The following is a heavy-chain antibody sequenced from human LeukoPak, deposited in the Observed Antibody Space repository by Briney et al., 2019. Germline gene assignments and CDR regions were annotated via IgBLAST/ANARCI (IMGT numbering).Heavy chain of an antibody. CDR2: INPNSGGT. CDR1: GYTFTGYY. CDR3: ARGSSDSGYDTHFDY. V-gene: IGHV1-2*02. Sequence: ASVKVSCKASGYTFTGYYMHWVRQAPGQGLEWMGWINPNSGGTNYPQKFQGRVTMTRDTSISTAYMELSRLRSDDTAVYYCARGSSDSGYDTHFDYWGQGTLVTVSS. D-gene: IGHD5-12*01. J-gene: IGHJ4*02.